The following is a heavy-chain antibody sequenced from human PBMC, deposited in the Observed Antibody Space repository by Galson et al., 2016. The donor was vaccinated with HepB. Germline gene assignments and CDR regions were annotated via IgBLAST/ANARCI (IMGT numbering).Heavy chain of an antibody. D-gene: IGHD2-8*02. Sequence: SLRLSCAASGLAFRSHGMQWVRQAPGKGLEWVAVIWQNGVNKYYADSVKGRLTMSRDDSKNTLYLQMNNLRIEDTAVYFCAREIVPFTGLDYWGQGTLVTVSS. CDR2: IWQNGVNK. CDR1: GLAFRSHG. J-gene: IGHJ4*02. V-gene: IGHV3-33*01. CDR3: AREIVPFTGLDY.